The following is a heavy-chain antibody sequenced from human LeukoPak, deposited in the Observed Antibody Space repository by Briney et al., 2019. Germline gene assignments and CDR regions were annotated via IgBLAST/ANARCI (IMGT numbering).Heavy chain of an antibody. D-gene: IGHD5-24*01. CDR1: GFTFTIYA. J-gene: IGHJ3*02. CDR3: ARGRDGKTITGAFDI. Sequence: PGGSLRLSCAASGFTFTIYAISWVRQAPGKGLEWVSVIYSGGSTYYADSVKGRFTISRDNSKNTLYLQMNSLRAEDTAVYYCARGRDGKTITGAFDIWGQGTMVTVSS. CDR2: IYSGGST. V-gene: IGHV3-53*01.